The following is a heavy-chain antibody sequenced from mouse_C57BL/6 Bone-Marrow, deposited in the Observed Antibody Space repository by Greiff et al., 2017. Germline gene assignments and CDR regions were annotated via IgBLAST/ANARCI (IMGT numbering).Heavy chain of an antibody. Sequence: EVQLQESGPVLVKPGASVKMSCKASGYTFTHYYMNWVKQSHGKSLEWIGVINPYNGGTSYNQKFKGKATLTVDKSSSTAYMELNSLTSEDSSVYYWARSDYYYAMDYWGQGTSVTVSS. CDR2: INPYNGGT. CDR1: GYTFTHYY. CDR3: ARSDYYYAMDY. V-gene: IGHV1-19*01. J-gene: IGHJ4*01. D-gene: IGHD2-4*01.